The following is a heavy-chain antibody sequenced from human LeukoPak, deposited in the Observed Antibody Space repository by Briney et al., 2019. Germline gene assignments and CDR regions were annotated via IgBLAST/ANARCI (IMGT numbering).Heavy chain of an antibody. CDR2: MSRRGTTI. D-gene: IGHD3-22*01. V-gene: IGHV3-48*03. CDR3: ARDQHYYDSSGNPA. Sequence: QPGGSLRLSCAASGFTLSNYEMNWVRQAPGRGLEGLSYMSRRGTTIYYADSVKGRFTISRDNAKNSMYLQMNSLRGEDTAIYYCARDQHYYDSSGNPAWGQGALVTVSS. J-gene: IGHJ5*02. CDR1: GFTLSNYE.